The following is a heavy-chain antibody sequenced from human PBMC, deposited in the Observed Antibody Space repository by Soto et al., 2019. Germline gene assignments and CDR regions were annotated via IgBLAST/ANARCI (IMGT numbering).Heavy chain of an antibody. Sequence: ASVKVSCKVSGYTLTELSMHWVRQAPGKGLEWMGGFDPEDGETIYAQKFQGRVTMTEDASTDTAYMELSSLRSEDTAVYYCATTKDCSGGSCYLGGAFDIWGQGTMVTVAS. D-gene: IGHD2-15*01. CDR3: ATTKDCSGGSCYLGGAFDI. V-gene: IGHV1-24*01. J-gene: IGHJ3*02. CDR1: GYTLTELS. CDR2: FDPEDGET.